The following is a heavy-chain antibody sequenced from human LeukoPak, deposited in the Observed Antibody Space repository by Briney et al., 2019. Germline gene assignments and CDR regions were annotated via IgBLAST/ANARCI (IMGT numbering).Heavy chain of an antibody. CDR1: GYTFTGYY. CDR2: INPNSGGT. J-gene: IGHJ4*02. D-gene: IGHD1-20*01. CDR3: ATTRNWNDVLQGDY. V-gene: IGHV1-2*02. Sequence: VASVKVSCKASGYTFTGYYMHWVRRAPGQGLEWMGWINPNSGGTNYAQKFQGRVTMTRDTSISTAYMELSRLRSDDTAVYYCATTRNWNDVLQGDYWGQGTLVTVSS.